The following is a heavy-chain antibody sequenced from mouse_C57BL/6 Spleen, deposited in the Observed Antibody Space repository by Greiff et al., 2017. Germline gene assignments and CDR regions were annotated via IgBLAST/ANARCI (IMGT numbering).Heavy chain of an antibody. CDR1: GYTFTSYW. Sequence: VQLQQSGTELVKPGASVKLSCKASGYTFTSYWMPWVKQRPGQGLEWIGNINPSNGGTNYNEKFKSKATRTVDKSSSTAYMQLSIMTSEDSAVYYCARGDGGFAYWGQGTLVTVCA. CDR3: ARGDGGFAY. CDR2: INPSNGGT. V-gene: IGHV1-53*01. D-gene: IGHD2-3*01. J-gene: IGHJ3*01.